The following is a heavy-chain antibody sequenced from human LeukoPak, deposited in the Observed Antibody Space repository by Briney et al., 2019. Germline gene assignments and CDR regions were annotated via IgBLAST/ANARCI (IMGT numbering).Heavy chain of an antibody. D-gene: IGHD5-12*01. CDR3: ARVLVATCISRSPFDY. CDR1: GGTFSSYA. CDR2: IIPIFGTA. Sequence: ASVKVSCKASGGTFSSYAISWVRQAPGQGLGWMGGIIPIFGTANYAQKFQGRVTITADESTSTAYMELSSLRSEDTAVYYCARVLVATCISRSPFDYWGQGTLVTVSS. J-gene: IGHJ4*02. V-gene: IGHV1-69*01.